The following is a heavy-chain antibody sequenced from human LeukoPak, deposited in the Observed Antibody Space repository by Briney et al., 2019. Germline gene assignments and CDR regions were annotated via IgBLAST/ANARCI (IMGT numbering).Heavy chain of an antibody. D-gene: IGHD6-19*01. CDR3: ARSSDGSSGWDRHFDY. CDR1: GASISHYY. CDR2: VHTSGGS. J-gene: IGHJ4*02. V-gene: IGHV4-4*09. Sequence: PSETLSLTCTVSGASISHYYWSWIRQTPEKGLEWMGHVHTSGGSTYYPPLKTRLTMSIDTSRSQVSLKLTSVTAADTAVYYCARSSDGSSGWDRHFDYWGQGTLVTVSS.